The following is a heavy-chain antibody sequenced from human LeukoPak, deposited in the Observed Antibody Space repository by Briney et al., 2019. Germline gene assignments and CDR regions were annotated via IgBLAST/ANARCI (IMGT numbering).Heavy chain of an antibody. D-gene: IGHD1-1*01. CDR2: IYYSGTS. CDR1: GGSISRGGYY. CDR3: ARHRQVQPPLFDY. J-gene: IGHJ4*02. Sequence: NPSHTLSLLHTVSGGSISRGGYYCSSIPQPPARGLEWIGRIYYSGTSFYNPSLMRRVTTSVDTSKNQFSLKLTSVNDADTAVYYCARHRQVQPPLFDYWGQGTLVTVSS. V-gene: IGHV4-31*03.